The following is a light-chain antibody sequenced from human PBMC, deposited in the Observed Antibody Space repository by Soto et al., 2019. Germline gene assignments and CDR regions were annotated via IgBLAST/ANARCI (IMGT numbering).Light chain of an antibody. CDR1: QSICSW. Sequence: DIQMTQSPSTLSASVGDRVTITCRASQSICSWFAWSQQKPGKAPKLLIYDASSLESGFPSRFSASGSGTEFTLTISSLQPDDFATYYCQQYNSYGTFGQGTKVEIK. CDR2: DAS. J-gene: IGKJ1*01. CDR3: QQYNSYGT. V-gene: IGKV1-5*01.